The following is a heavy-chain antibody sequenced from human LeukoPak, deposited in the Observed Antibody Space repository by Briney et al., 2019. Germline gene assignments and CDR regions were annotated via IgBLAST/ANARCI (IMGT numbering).Heavy chain of an antibody. CDR1: GFTFSSYG. CDR2: ISYDGSNK. V-gene: IGHV3-30*18. Sequence: PGRSLRLSCAVSGFTFSSYGMHWVRQAPGKGLEWVAVISYDGSNKYYADSVKGRFTISRDNSKNTLYLQMNSLRAEDTAVYYCAKDLRIAAAGHYYYGMDVWGQGTMVTVSS. D-gene: IGHD6-13*01. CDR3: AKDLRIAAAGHYYYGMDV. J-gene: IGHJ6*02.